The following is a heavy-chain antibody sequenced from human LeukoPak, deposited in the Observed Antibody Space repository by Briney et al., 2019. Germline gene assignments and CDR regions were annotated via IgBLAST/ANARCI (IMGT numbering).Heavy chain of an antibody. V-gene: IGHV1-8*02. D-gene: IGHD3-16*02. CDR1: GYTFTNYD. Sequence: ASVKVSCKASGYTFTNYDIHWVRQATGQGLEWMGWMNPNSGNTGYAQKFQGRVTMTRNTSISTAYMELSSLRSEDTAVYYCARASYYDYVWGSYRYTYWFDPWGQGTLVTVSS. CDR3: ARASYYDYVWGSYRYTYWFDP. J-gene: IGHJ5*02. CDR2: MNPNSGNT.